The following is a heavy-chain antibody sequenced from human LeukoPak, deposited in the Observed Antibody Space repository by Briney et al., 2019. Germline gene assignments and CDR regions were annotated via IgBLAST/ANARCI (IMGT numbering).Heavy chain of an antibody. D-gene: IGHD3-22*01. CDR2: IYTSGST. V-gene: IGHV4-4*09. CDR3: ARDSGGGSGYYYFDY. Sequence: SETLSLTCTVSGGSISSYYWSWIRQPPGKGLEWIGYIYTSGSTNYNPSLKSRVTISVDTSKNQFSLKLSSVTAADTAVYYCARDSGGGSGYYYFDYWGQGTLVTVSS. CDR1: GGSISSYY. J-gene: IGHJ4*02.